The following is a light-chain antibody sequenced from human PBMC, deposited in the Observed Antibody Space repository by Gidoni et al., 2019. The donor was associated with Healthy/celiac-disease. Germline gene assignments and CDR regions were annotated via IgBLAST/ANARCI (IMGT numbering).Light chain of an antibody. CDR1: QSVSSY. CDR3: QQRSNWPRGT. V-gene: IGKV3-11*01. Sequence: EIVLPHSPATLSLSPGERATLSCSASQSVSSYLAWYQQKPGQAPRLLIYDASNRATGIPARFSGSVSGTDFTLTISSLEPEDFAVYYCQQRSNWPRGTFGQGTKLEIK. J-gene: IGKJ2*01. CDR2: DAS.